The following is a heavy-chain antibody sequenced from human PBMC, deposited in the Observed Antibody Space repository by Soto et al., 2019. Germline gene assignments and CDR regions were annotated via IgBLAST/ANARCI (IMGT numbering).Heavy chain of an antibody. D-gene: IGHD2-21*02. Sequence: SETLSLTCAVSGYSISSSNWWGWIRQPPGKGLEWIGYIYYSGSTYYNPSLKSRVTMSVDTSKNQFSLKLSSVTAVDTAVYYCARNFGGGDSDYYGMDVWGHGTTVT. J-gene: IGHJ6*02. CDR1: GYSISSSNW. CDR2: IYYSGST. V-gene: IGHV4-28*01. CDR3: ARNFGGGDSDYYGMDV.